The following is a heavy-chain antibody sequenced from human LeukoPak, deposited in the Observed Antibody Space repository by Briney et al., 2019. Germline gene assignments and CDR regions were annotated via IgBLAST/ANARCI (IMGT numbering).Heavy chain of an antibody. D-gene: IGHD2-8*02. J-gene: IGHJ4*02. V-gene: IGHV3-23*01. Sequence: PGGSLRLSCEASGFTFSTFAMIWVRQPPGKGLEWVSSIFPSGGEIHYADSVRGRFTTSRDNSKSTLSLQMNSLRAEDTAIYYCATYRQVLLPFESWGQGTLVTVSS. CDR1: GFTFSTFA. CDR3: ATYRQVLLPFES. CDR2: IFPSGGEI.